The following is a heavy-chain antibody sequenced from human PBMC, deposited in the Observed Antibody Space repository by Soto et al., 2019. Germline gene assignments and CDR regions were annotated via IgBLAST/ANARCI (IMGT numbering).Heavy chain of an antibody. V-gene: IGHV4-39*01. CDR2: IYYSGST. CDR1: GGSISSSSYY. J-gene: IGHJ6*02. Sequence: PSETLSLTCTVSGGSISSSSYYWGWICQPPGKGLEWIGSIYYSGSTYYNPSLKSRVTISVDTSKNQFSLKLSSVTAADTAVYYCAGIMVRGVIIHYYYGMDVWGQGTTVTVSS. D-gene: IGHD3-10*01. CDR3: AGIMVRGVIIHYYYGMDV.